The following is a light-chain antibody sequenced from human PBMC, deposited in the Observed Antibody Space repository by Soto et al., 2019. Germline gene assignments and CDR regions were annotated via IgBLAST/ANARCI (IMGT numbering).Light chain of an antibody. CDR2: KAS. Sequence: DIQMTQSPSTLSASVGDRVTITCRASQSISNWLAWYQQKPGKAPKLLFYKASSLESGVPSRFSGSGSGTEFTLTISSLQPDDFATYYCQQYNSYSYTFGQGTKLEIK. J-gene: IGKJ2*01. CDR1: QSISNW. CDR3: QQYNSYSYT. V-gene: IGKV1-5*03.